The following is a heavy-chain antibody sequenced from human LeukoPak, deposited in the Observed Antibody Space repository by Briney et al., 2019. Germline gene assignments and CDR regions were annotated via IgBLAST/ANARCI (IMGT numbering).Heavy chain of an antibody. J-gene: IGHJ3*02. CDR1: GGSISSYY. CDR3: ARPHDCSSTSCYGAFHI. V-gene: IGHV4-34*01. Sequence: SETLSLTCTVSGGSISSYYWSWIRQPPGKGLEWIGEINHSGSTSYNPSLKSRVTISADPSKNQFSLKLSSVTAADTAVYYCARPHDCSSTSCYGAFHIWGQGTMVTVSS. D-gene: IGHD2-2*01. CDR2: INHSGST.